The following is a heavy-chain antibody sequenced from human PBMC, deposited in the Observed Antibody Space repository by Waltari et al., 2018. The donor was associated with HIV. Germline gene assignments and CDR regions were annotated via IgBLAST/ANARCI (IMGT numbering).Heavy chain of an antibody. CDR2: ISYDGSNK. D-gene: IGHD1-26*01. J-gene: IGHJ1*01. CDR3: AKPPRLGASFSYFQH. Sequence: QVQLEESGGGVVQPGRSLRLSCAASGFTFGSYGMYWVRQAPGEGLEWVALISYDGSNKYYADSVKGRFTISRDNSKNTLYLQMNSLRPEDTAVYYCAKPPRLGASFSYFQHWGQGTLVTVSS. CDR1: GFTFGSYG. V-gene: IGHV3-30*18.